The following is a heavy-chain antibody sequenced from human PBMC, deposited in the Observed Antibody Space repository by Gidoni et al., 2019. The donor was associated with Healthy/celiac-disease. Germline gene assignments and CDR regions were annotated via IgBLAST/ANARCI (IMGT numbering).Heavy chain of an antibody. CDR3: ARGACGGDCPYAFDI. V-gene: IGHV1-8*01. D-gene: IGHD2-21*01. CDR1: GYTFTSYY. CDR2: MNPHSGNT. Sequence: QVQLVQSGAEVRTPGASVKVSCKASGYTFTSYYVNWVRQATGQVLEWMGWMNPHSGNTGYAQQFQGRVTMTRNTSIRTAYMELSSLRSEDTSVYYCARGACGGDCPYAFDIWGQGTMVTVSS. J-gene: IGHJ3*02.